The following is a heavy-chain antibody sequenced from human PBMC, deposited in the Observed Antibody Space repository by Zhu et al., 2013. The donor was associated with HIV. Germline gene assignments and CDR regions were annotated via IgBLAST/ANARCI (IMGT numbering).Heavy chain of an antibody. Sequence: QVRLVQSGAEVKKPGSSVKVSCKASGSSFRTYGLNWVRQAPGQGLQWMGGIIPIFGTTHYAQPFEDRVTITADDLTNTAYMEMRGLRSDDTAVYYCARDRLDSRGYSFASPPTPLCLWGQGTLVTVSS. D-gene: IGHD3-22*01. CDR3: ARDRLDSRGYSFASPPTPLCL. CDR2: IIPIFGTT. J-gene: IGHJ1*01. V-gene: IGHV1-69*01. CDR1: GSSFRTYG.